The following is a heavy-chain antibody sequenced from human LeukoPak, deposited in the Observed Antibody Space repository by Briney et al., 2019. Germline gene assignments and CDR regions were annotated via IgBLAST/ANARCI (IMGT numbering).Heavy chain of an antibody. CDR1: GFTFSSYA. Sequence: PGGSLRLSCAASGFTFSSYAMSWVRQAPGKGLEWVSAISGSGGSTYYADSVKGRFTISRDNSKNTLYLQMNSLRAEDTAVYYCAKDSAETAYVGITGTTEFDYWGQGTLVTVSS. CDR2: ISGSGGST. CDR3: AKDSAETAYVGITGTTEFDY. J-gene: IGHJ4*02. V-gene: IGHV3-23*01. D-gene: IGHD1-20*01.